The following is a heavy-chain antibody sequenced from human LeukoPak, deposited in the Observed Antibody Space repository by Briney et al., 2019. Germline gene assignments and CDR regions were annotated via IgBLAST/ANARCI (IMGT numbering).Heavy chain of an antibody. Sequence: GGALRLSCAASGFTFSSHWMHWVRQTPGKGLVWVSRINTDESKINHADSVKGRFTISRDNAKNMLYLQMNSLRAEDTAVYYCARDPHYGSGSYWDYWGQGTLVTVSS. J-gene: IGHJ4*02. CDR3: ARDPHYGSGSYWDY. V-gene: IGHV3-74*01. CDR2: INTDESKI. D-gene: IGHD3-10*01. CDR1: GFTFSSHW.